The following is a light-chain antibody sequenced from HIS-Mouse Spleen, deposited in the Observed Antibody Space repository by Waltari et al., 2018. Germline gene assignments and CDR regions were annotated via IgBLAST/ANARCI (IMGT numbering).Light chain of an antibody. Sequence: QSALTQPASVSGSPGQSITISCTGTSSDVGSYNLVSWYQQHPGKAPQLMIYEGSKRPSGVSNRFSGSKSGNTASLTISGRQAEDEADYYCCSYAGSSTVVVFGGGTKLTVL. V-gene: IGLV2-23*03. J-gene: IGLJ2*01. CDR1: SSDVGSYNL. CDR3: CSYAGSSTVVV. CDR2: EGS.